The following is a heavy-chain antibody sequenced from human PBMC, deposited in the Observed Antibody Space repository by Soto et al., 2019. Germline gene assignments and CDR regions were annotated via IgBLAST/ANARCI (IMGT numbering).Heavy chain of an antibody. D-gene: IGHD2-2*01. CDR3: ARIVVVPAADANWFDP. V-gene: IGHV4-59*08. Sequence: SETLSLTCTVSDDSISSYYWSWIRQPPGKGLEWIGYIYYSGSTNYNPSLKSRVTISVDTSKNQFSLKLSSVTAADTAVYYCARIVVVPAADANWFDPWGQGTLVTVSS. CDR1: DDSISSYY. CDR2: IYYSGST. J-gene: IGHJ5*02.